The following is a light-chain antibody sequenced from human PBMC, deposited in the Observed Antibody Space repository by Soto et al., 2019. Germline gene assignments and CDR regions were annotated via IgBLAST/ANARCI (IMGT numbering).Light chain of an antibody. J-gene: IGKJ4*01. Sequence: DIQLTQSPSSLSASVGDRVSITGRTSQTITSYLNWYHHRPGQAPKLLIYSISNLQSGVPSRFSGGGTGTEFTLTISALQPEDSGSYSCQQTYNLPPTFCGGTRVQIK. CDR2: SIS. CDR3: QQTYNLPPT. V-gene: IGKV1-39*01. CDR1: QTITSY.